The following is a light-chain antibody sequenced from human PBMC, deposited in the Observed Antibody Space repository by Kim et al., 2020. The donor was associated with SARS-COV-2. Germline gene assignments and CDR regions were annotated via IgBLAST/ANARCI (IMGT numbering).Light chain of an antibody. CDR2: DVS. Sequence: QSGTIPCTGTSSEVGAYDYVSWYQQHPGKAPKLMIYDVSKRPSGVPDRFSGSKSGNTASLTISGLLAEDEGDYYCCAYAGSYTFYVFGTGTKVTVL. V-gene: IGLV2-11*01. CDR1: SSEVGAYDY. J-gene: IGLJ1*01. CDR3: CAYAGSYTFYV.